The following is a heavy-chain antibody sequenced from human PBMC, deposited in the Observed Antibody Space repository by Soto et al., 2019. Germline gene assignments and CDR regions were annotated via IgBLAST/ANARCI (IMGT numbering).Heavy chain of an antibody. CDR3: ARGIVVVPAAINGPNWFDP. CDR2: INHSGST. J-gene: IGHJ5*02. CDR1: GGSFSGYY. V-gene: IGHV4-34*01. D-gene: IGHD2-2*01. Sequence: SETLSLTCAVYGGSFSGYYWSWIRQPPGKGLEWIGEINHSGSTNYNPSLKSRVTISVDTSKNQFSLKLSSVTAADTAVYYCARGIVVVPAAINGPNWFDPWGQGTLVTVSS.